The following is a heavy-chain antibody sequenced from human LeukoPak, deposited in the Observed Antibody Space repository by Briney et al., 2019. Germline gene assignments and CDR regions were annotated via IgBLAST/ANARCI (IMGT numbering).Heavy chain of an antibody. D-gene: IGHD5-18*01. CDR3: ARDQGYRYGYGDFDY. V-gene: IGHV1-18*01. J-gene: IGHJ4*02. Sequence: GASVKVSCKASGYTFSNYGISWVRQAPGQGLEWMGWISAYNGNTNYAQNFQGRVTMTTDTSTSTAYMELRSLRSDDTAMYYCARDQGYRYGYGDFDYWGQGTLVTVSS. CDR1: GYTFSNYG. CDR2: ISAYNGNT.